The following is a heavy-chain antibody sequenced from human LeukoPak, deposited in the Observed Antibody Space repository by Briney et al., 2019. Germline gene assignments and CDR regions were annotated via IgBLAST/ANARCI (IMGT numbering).Heavy chain of an antibody. Sequence: GASVKVSCKASGYTFTSYDINWVRQATGQGLEWMGGIIPIFGTANYAQKFQGRVTITADESTSTAYMELSSLRSEVTAVYYCASQGGEYCSSTSCSGWGQGTLVTVSS. CDR3: ASQGGEYCSSTSCSG. D-gene: IGHD2-2*01. V-gene: IGHV1-69*13. J-gene: IGHJ4*02. CDR2: IIPIFGTA. CDR1: GYTFTSYD.